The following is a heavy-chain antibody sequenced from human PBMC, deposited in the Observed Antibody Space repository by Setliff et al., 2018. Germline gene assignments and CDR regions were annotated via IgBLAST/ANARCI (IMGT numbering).Heavy chain of an antibody. V-gene: IGHV1-46*01. CDR1: GYTLSTHY. CDR3: ARVRDCSGGICHRGFHHYMDV. Sequence: GASVKVSCKASGYTLSTHYMHWVRQAPGQGLEWMGIIDPSADYTNYAQKFQGRVTMTKDTSTSTVYMELSSLRSEDTAVYYCARVRDCSGGICHRGFHHYMDVWGKGTTVTVSS. D-gene: IGHD2-15*01. J-gene: IGHJ6*03. CDR2: IDPSADYT.